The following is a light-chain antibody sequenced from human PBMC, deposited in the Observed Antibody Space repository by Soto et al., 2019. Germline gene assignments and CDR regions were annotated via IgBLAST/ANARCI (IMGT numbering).Light chain of an antibody. Sequence: EIVLTQSPGTLSLSQGERATLACRASQSVRSSYLAWYQQKPGQAPRLLIDGASTRATGIPDRFSGSGSGTDFTLTISRLEPEDFAVYYCQQYGSSPRFTFGPGTKVDIK. CDR2: GAS. CDR1: QSVRSSY. CDR3: QQYGSSPRFT. V-gene: IGKV3-20*01. J-gene: IGKJ3*01.